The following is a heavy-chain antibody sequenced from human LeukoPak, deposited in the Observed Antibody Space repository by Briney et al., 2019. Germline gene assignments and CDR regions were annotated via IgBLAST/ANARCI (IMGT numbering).Heavy chain of an antibody. V-gene: IGHV3-11*01. Sequence: GGSLRLSCAASGFTFSDYYMSWIRQAPGKGLEWVSFISSSSSTIYYADSVKGRLTISRDNSKNTLYLQMNSLRAEDTAVYYCARGPGTGYCGGDCPDLDAFDIWGQGTMVTVSS. CDR1: GFTFSDYY. CDR3: ARGPGTGYCGGDCPDLDAFDI. CDR2: ISSSSSTI. J-gene: IGHJ3*02. D-gene: IGHD2-21*02.